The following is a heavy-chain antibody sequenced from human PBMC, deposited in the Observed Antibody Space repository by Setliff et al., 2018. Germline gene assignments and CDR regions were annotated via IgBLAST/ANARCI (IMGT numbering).Heavy chain of an antibody. CDR2: LFDGGSA. Sequence: SETLPLTCAVSGYSISNGFYWGWIRQSPVKGLEWIGSLFDGGSAYYSPSLKSRASISLDASKNQFALKLTSATTADTAVYYCARDPHYDPTYSLPGHAFDFWGQGIMVTVSS. J-gene: IGHJ3*01. CDR1: GYSISNGFY. CDR3: ARDPHYDPTYSLPGHAFDF. D-gene: IGHD3-22*01. V-gene: IGHV4-38-2*02.